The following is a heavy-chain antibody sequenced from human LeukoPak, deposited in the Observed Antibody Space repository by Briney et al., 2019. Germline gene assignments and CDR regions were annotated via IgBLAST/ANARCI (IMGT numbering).Heavy chain of an antibody. CDR1: GFTFSSYS. Sequence: GGSLRLSCAASGFTFSSYSMNWVRQAPGKGLEWVSSISSSSYIYYADSVKGRFTISRDNAKNSLYLQMNSLRAEDTAVYYCAKETAEDGKDYWGQGTLVTVSS. V-gene: IGHV3-21*04. CDR3: AKETAEDGKDY. CDR2: ISSSSYI. J-gene: IGHJ4*02.